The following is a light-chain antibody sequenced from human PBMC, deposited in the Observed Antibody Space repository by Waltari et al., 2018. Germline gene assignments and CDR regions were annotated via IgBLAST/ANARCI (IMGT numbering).Light chain of an antibody. J-gene: IGKJ4*01. CDR3: QQYYRTPLT. V-gene: IGKV4-1*01. CDR1: QSVLYSSNNKNY. Sequence: DSVMTQSPESLAVSLGERATINCKSSQSVLYSSNNKNYLAWYQQKPGQPPKLLIYWASTRESGVPDRFSGSGSGTYFTLIISSLQAEDVAVYYCQQYYRTPLTFGGGTKVEIK. CDR2: WAS.